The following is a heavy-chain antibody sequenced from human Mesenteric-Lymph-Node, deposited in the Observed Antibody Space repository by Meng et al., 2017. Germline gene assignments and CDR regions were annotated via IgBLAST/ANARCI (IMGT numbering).Heavy chain of an antibody. CDR1: GYTFTGYY. D-gene: IGHD5-24*01. J-gene: IGHJ4*02. CDR3: ARDLMATSDY. CDR2: INPNSGGT. Sequence: ASVKVSCKASGYTFTGYYMHWVRQAPGQGLEWMGWINPNSGGTNYAQKFQGRVTITTDESTSTAYMELSSLRSENTAVYYCARDLMATSDYWGQGTLVTVSS. V-gene: IGHV1-2*02.